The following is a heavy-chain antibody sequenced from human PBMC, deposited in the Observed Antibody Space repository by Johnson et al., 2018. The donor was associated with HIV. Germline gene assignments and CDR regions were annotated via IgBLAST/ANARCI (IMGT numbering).Heavy chain of an antibody. Sequence: VQLVESGGGLVQPGGSLRLSCAASGFTFSSYDMHWVRQATGKGLEWVSAIGTAGDTYYPGSVKGRFTISRDNSKNTLYLQMSSLGAEDTAVYYCAKDQSWIGTGHDTFDIWGQWTMVTVSS. J-gene: IGHJ3*02. V-gene: IGHV3-13*01. D-gene: IGHD1-1*01. CDR2: IGTAGDT. CDR1: GFTFSSYD. CDR3: AKDQSWIGTGHDTFDI.